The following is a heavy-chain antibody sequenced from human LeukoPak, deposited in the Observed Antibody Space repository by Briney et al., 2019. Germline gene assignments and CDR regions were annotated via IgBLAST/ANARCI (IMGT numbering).Heavy chain of an antibody. D-gene: IGHD6-19*01. CDR1: GFTFTSYG. V-gene: IGHV1-18*01. J-gene: IGHJ4*02. Sequence: PGGSLRLSCAASGFTFTSYGISWVRQAPGQGLEWMGWISAYNGNTNYAQKLQGRVTMTTDTSTSTAYMELRSLRSDDTAVYYCARDTVFWGSGWTKFDYWGQGTLVTVSS. CDR2: ISAYNGNT. CDR3: ARDTVFWGSGWTKFDY.